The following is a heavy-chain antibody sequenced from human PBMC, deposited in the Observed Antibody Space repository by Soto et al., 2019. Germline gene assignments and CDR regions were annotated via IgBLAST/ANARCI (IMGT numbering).Heavy chain of an antibody. CDR3: ARDGIGIAVAGTYNGMDV. CDR2: IIPIFGTA. V-gene: IGHV1-69*01. J-gene: IGHJ6*02. Sequence: QVQLVQSGAEVKKPGSSVKVSCKASGGTFSNYAISWVRQAPGQGLEWMGGIIPIFGTANNPQKFQGRVTITADESTSTAYMELSSVRSEDTAVYYCARDGIGIAVAGTYNGMDVWGQGTTVTVSS. D-gene: IGHD6-19*01. CDR1: GGTFSNYA.